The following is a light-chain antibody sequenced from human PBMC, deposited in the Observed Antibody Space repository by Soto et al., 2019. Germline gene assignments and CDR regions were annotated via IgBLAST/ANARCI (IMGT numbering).Light chain of an antibody. CDR2: GAS. Sequence: EIVLTQSPGTLSLSPRERATLSCRASQSVSNAYLAWYQHKVGQSPRLLIYGASNRAPGIPDRFSGSGSGTDFTLTIRRLEPEDFAVYYCQHYAASPRTFGQGTQVEVK. V-gene: IGKV3-20*01. J-gene: IGKJ1*01. CDR3: QHYAASPRT. CDR1: QSVSNAY.